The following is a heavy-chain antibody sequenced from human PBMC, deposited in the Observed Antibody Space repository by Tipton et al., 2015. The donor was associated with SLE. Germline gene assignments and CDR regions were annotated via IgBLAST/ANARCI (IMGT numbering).Heavy chain of an antibody. J-gene: IGHJ2*01. D-gene: IGHD1-14*01. Sequence: TLSLTCAVYGGSFSGYYWSWIRQPPGKGLEWIGEINHSGSTNYNPSLKSRVTISVDKSKNQFSLKLSSVTAADTAVYYCARPGHDIDWYFDLWGRGTLVTVSS. CDR3: ARPGHDIDWYFDL. CDR1: GGSFSGYY. CDR2: INHSGST. V-gene: IGHV4-34*01.